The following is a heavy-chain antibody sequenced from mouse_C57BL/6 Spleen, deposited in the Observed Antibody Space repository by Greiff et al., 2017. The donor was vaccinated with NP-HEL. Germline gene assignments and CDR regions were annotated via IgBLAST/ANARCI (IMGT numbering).Heavy chain of an antibody. CDR2: INPYNGGT. CDR1: GYTFTDYY. Sequence: EVQLQQSGPVLVKPGASVKMSCKASGYTFTDYYMNWVKQSHGKSLEWIGVINPYNGGTSYNQKFKGKATLTVDKSSSTAYMELNSLTSEDSAVYYSARPITTATYYYAMDYWGQGTSVTVSS. J-gene: IGHJ4*01. V-gene: IGHV1-19*01. D-gene: IGHD1-2*01. CDR3: ARPITTATYYYAMDY.